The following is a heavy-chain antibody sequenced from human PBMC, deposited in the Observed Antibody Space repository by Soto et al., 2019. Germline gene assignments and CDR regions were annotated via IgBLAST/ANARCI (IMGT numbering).Heavy chain of an antibody. Sequence: KSSETLSLTCTVSGDSMATGGHYYNWIRQVPGKGLEWIGYVYYSGATHYTPSLRARATISRDTSKNQFSLRLISVTAADTAPYYCARDKDLQPTVWGFWGQGIQVTVSS. D-gene: IGHD3-16*01. V-gene: IGHV4-31*03. CDR2: VYYSGAT. J-gene: IGHJ4*02. CDR3: ARDKDLQPTVWGF. CDR1: GDSMATGGHY.